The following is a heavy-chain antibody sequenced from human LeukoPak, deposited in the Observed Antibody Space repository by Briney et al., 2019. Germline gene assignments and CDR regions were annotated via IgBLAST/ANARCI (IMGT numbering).Heavy chain of an antibody. CDR3: ARDSRSVLLWFGERDSDAFDI. V-gene: IGHV4-30-2*01. CDR2: IYHSGST. CDR1: GGSISSGGYY. Sequence: TPSETLSLTCTVSGGSISSGGYYWSWIRQPPGKGLEWIGYIYHSGSTYYNPSLKSRVTISVDRSKNQFSLRLSSVTAADTAVYYCARDSRSVLLWFGERDSDAFDIWGQGTMVTVSS. J-gene: IGHJ3*02. D-gene: IGHD3-10*01.